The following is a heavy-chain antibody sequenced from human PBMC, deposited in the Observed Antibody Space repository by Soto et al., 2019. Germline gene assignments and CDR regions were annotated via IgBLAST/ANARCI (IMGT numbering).Heavy chain of an antibody. D-gene: IGHD2-15*01. Sequence: SETLSLTCAVSGGSISSGGYFWSWIRQHPGKGLEWIGFIFYSGSTFYNPSLKSPVTISVDTSKNQFSLKLTSVTAADTAVYYCARGDCSGGSCYYFDYWGQGTLVTVSS. J-gene: IGHJ4*02. V-gene: IGHV4-31*11. CDR1: GGSISSGGYF. CDR2: IFYSGST. CDR3: ARGDCSGGSCYYFDY.